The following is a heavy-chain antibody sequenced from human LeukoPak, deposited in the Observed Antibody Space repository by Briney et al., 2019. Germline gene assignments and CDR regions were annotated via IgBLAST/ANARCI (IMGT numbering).Heavy chain of an antibody. CDR1: GFTFSSYA. V-gene: IGHV3-23*01. CDR2: ISGSGGST. D-gene: IGHD6-13*01. CDR3: ARDGYEGGSSWLYYYYYGMDV. J-gene: IGHJ6*02. Sequence: GGSLRLSCAASGFTFSSYAMSWVRQAPGKGLEWVSAISGSGGSTYYADSVKGRFTISRDNSKNTLYLQMNSLRAEDTAVYYCARDGYEGGSSWLYYYYYGMDVWGQGTTVTVSS.